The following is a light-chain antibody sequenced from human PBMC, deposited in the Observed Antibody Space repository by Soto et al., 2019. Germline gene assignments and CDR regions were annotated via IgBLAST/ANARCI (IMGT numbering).Light chain of an antibody. CDR1: NIGSIS. CDR2: DDN. CDR3: QVWDSNSDHPGVV. Sequence: VLTQPPSVSVAPGQTARIACGGNNIGSISVHWYQQKPGQAPVLVVYDDNARPSGIPERFSGSNSGNTATLTIRRVEAGDEADYYCQVWDSNSDHPGVVFGGGTKLTVL. V-gene: IGLV3-21*02. J-gene: IGLJ2*01.